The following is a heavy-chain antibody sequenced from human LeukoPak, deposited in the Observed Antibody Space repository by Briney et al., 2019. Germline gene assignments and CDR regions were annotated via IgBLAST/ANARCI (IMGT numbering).Heavy chain of an antibody. CDR1: GFTFSSYS. V-gene: IGHV3-7*01. CDR3: ARFSRVEWSF. D-gene: IGHD3-3*01. J-gene: IGHJ4*02. CDR2: IKQDGSVK. Sequence: GESLRLSCAASGFTFSSYSMNWVRQAPGKGLEWVANIKQDGSVKQYVDSIKGRFTISRDNAKNTLYLQMDSLRVEDTAVYYCARFSRVEWSFWGQGTLVTVSS.